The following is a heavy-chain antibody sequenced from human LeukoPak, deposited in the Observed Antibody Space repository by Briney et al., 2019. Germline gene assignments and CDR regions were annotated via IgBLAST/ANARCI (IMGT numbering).Heavy chain of an antibody. D-gene: IGHD3-9*01. J-gene: IGHJ4*02. Sequence: GRSLRLSCAPSGFTFRTYVMSGVPRAPGKGLEWGSGISVRGDNKYYADSVKGRFTNSRDNSKNTLYLQMNSLRAEDTAVYYCAKGSGYDTDFDYWGQGTLVTVSS. CDR3: AKGSGYDTDFDY. V-gene: IGHV3-23*01. CDR1: GFTFRTYV. CDR2: ISVRGDNK.